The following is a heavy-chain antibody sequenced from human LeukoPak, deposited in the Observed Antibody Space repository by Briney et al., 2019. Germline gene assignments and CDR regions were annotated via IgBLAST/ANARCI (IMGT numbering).Heavy chain of an antibody. Sequence: GPVKVSCKASGYTFTGYYMHWVRQAPGQGLEWMGWINPNSGGTNYAQKFQGRVTMTRDTSISTAYMELSRLRSDDTAVYYCARPAYSSGYRPPHDAFDFLGQGTMVTVSS. V-gene: IGHV1-2*02. D-gene: IGHD3-22*01. J-gene: IGHJ3*01. CDR1: GYTFTGYY. CDR2: INPNSGGT. CDR3: ARPAYSSGYRPPHDAFDF.